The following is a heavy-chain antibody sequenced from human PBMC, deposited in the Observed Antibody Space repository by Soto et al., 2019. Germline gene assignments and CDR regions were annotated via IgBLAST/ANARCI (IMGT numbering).Heavy chain of an antibody. CDR2: IYHSGST. J-gene: IGHJ4*02. D-gene: IGHD3-10*01. CDR1: GGYISSGGYS. Sequence: SETLSLTCAVSGGYISSGGYSWSWIRQPPGKGLEWIGYIYHSGSTYYNPSLKSRVTISVDRSKNQFSLKLSSVTAADTAVYYCARITMVRGVIRYFDYWGQGTLVTVSS. CDR3: ARITMVRGVIRYFDY. V-gene: IGHV4-30-2*01.